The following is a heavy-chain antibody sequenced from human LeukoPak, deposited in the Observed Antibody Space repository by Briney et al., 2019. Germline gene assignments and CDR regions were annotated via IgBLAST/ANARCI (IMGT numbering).Heavy chain of an antibody. V-gene: IGHV1-8*02. CDR3: VRGYRPDYFDF. CDR2: MSPKNGNT. D-gene: IGHD3-16*02. Sequence: ASVKVSCKASGYTFTDYYIHWVRQAPGQGLEWLGWMSPKNGNTGTAQKLQGRVTLTSNTSMTTAYMELRSLRSEDTAMYYCVRGYRPDYFDFWGPGTLVTVSS. CDR1: GYTFTDYY. J-gene: IGHJ4*02.